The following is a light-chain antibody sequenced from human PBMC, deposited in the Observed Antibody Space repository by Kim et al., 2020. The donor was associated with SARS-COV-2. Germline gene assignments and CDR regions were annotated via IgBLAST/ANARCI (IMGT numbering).Light chain of an antibody. CDR1: SLRSYY. J-gene: IGLJ3*02. CDR2: GKN. Sequence: ALGQTVGITCQGDSLRSYYASWYQQKPGQAPVLVIYGKNTRPSEIPDRFSGSSSGNTASLTITGAQAEDEADYYCNSRDSSGNHWVFGGGTKLTVL. CDR3: NSRDSSGNHWV. V-gene: IGLV3-19*01.